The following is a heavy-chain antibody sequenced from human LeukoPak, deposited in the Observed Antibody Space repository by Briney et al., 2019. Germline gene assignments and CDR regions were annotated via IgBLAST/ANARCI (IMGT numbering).Heavy chain of an antibody. CDR1: GFTFSSHW. Sequence: GGSLRLPCAASGFTFSSHWMSWVRQAPGKGLEWVANIKQDGSEKYYVDSVKGRFTISRDNAKNSLYLQMNSLRAEDTAVYYCARPAHSYGSGSSLNWFDPWGQGTLVTVSS. V-gene: IGHV3-7*01. D-gene: IGHD3-10*01. CDR2: IKQDGSEK. CDR3: ARPAHSYGSGSSLNWFDP. J-gene: IGHJ5*02.